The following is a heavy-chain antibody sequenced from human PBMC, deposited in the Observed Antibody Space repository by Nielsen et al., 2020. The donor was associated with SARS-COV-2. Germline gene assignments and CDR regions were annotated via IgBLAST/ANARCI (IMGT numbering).Heavy chain of an antibody. CDR1: GFSFSDSG. V-gene: IGHV3-15*01. J-gene: IGHJ4*02. D-gene: IGHD1-26*01. CDR2: IKSKTDGGTT. CDR3: TTGWDGSWIWRYYFDY. Sequence: GESLKISCAASGFSFSDSGMHWVRQASGKGLEWVGRIKSKTDGGTTDYAAPVKGRFTISRDDSKNTLYLQMNSLKTEDTAVYYCTTGWDGSWIWRYYFDYWGQGTLVTVSS.